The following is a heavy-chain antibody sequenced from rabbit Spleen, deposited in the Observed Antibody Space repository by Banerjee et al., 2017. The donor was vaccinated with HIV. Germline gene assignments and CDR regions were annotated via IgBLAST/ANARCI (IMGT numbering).Heavy chain of an antibody. V-gene: IGHV1S45*01. D-gene: IGHD1-1*01. CDR1: GFSFSGSYW. J-gene: IGHJ2*01. CDR3: ARNYVNAFDP. CDR2: IDTNNGDT. Sequence: QQQLEESGGGLVEPGGTLTLTCTASGFSFSGSYWICWVRQAPGKGLEWIACIDTNNGDTDYANWPKGRFTISKTSSTTVTLQMTSLTAADTATYFCARNYVNAFDPWGPGTLVTVS.